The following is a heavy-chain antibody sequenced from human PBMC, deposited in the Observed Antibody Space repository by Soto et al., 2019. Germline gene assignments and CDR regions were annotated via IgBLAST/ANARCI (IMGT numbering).Heavy chain of an antibody. CDR1: GFTFSSYG. Sequence: GGSLRLSCAASGFTFSSYGMHWVLQAPGKGLEWVAVIWYDGSNKYYADSVKGRFTISRDNSKNTLYLQMNSLRAEDTAVYYCARDPIQLSSYFDYWGQGTLVTVSS. CDR3: ARDPIQLSSYFDY. V-gene: IGHV3-33*01. D-gene: IGHD5-18*01. J-gene: IGHJ4*02. CDR2: IWYDGSNK.